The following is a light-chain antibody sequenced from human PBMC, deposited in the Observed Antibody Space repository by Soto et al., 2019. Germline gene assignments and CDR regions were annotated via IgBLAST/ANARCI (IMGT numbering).Light chain of an antibody. CDR2: DVS. Sequence: QSALTQPRSVSGYPGQSVTISCNGTSSDFGGYNYVSWYQHHPGKAPNLMIYDVSERPSGVPDRFSGSKSGNTASLTISGLQAEDEADYYCCSYAGTFYVFGTGTKVTAL. J-gene: IGLJ1*01. CDR1: SSDFGGYNY. V-gene: IGLV2-11*01. CDR3: CSYAGTFYV.